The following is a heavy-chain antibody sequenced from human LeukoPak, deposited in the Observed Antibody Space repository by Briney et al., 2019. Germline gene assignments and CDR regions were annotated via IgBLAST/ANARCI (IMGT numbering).Heavy chain of an antibody. Sequence: GGSLRLSCAATAFTYSDYWMIWVRQAPGKGLEWVAKINPDGSIKSYVDSVKGRFTIFRDNAKNSLYLQMNSLRAEDSAVYFCARDPRWIFDYWGQGTLVIVSS. CDR1: AFTYSDYW. CDR2: INPDGSIK. CDR3: ARDPRWIFDY. J-gene: IGHJ4*02. V-gene: IGHV3-7*04. D-gene: IGHD2-2*03.